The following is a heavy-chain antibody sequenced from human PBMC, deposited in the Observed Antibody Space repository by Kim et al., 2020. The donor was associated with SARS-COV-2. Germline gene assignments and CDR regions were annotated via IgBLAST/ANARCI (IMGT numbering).Heavy chain of an antibody. CDR2: INHSGST. J-gene: IGHJ3*02. Sequence: SETLSLTCAVYGGSFSGYYWSWIRQPPGKGLEWIGEINHSGSTNYNPSLKRRVPISVDTSKNQFSLKLSSVTAADTAVYYCARVVPNDATMLVVVGAFDIWGQGTMVTVSS. V-gene: IGHV4-34*01. CDR3: ARVVPNDATMLVVVGAFDI. CDR1: GGSFSGYY. D-gene: IGHD3-22*01.